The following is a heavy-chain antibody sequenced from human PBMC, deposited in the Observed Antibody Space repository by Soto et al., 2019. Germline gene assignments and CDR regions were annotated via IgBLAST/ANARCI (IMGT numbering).Heavy chain of an antibody. Sequence: EVQLVESGGGLAKPGGSLRLSCAASGFTFSYDWMNWVRQAPGKGLEWVARIKSVTDGGTTDYAAPVKGRFFISRDDSKSTLYLQMNSLKTEDTAIYYCMTHAVIYSRGHWGQGTLVTVAS. V-gene: IGHV3-15*01. CDR1: GFTFSYDW. D-gene: IGHD6-25*01. CDR3: MTHAVIYSRGH. J-gene: IGHJ4*02. CDR2: IKSVTDGGTT.